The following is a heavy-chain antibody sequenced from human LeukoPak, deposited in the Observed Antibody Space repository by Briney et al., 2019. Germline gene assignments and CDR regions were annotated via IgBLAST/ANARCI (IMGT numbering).Heavy chain of an antibody. CDR1: GLTFSSYA. D-gene: IGHD5-12*01. V-gene: IGHV3-13*01. Sequence: GGSLRLSCAASGLTFSSYAMSWVRQVPGKGLEWVALIQTAGDTYYPASVKGRFTISRENAKNSFYLQMNSLRAEDTAVYYCARDSRPGYGGAHDIWGPGTMVTVSS. CDR2: IQTAGDT. J-gene: IGHJ3*02. CDR3: ARDSRPGYGGAHDI.